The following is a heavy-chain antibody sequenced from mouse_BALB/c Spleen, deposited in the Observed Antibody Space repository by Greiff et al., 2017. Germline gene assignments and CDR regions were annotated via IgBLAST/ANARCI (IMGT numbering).Heavy chain of an antibody. CDR2: INPSTGYT. V-gene: IGHV1-7*01. D-gene: IGHD1-1*01. CDR3: AKRSYGSLSYMDY. CDR1: GYTFTSYW. J-gene: IGHJ4*01. Sequence: QVQLQQSGAELAKPGASVKMSCKAAGYTFTSYWMRWVKQRPGQGLEWIGYINPSTGYTEYNQKFKDKATLTADKSSSTAYMQLSSLTSEDSAVYYCAKRSYGSLSYMDYWGQGTTLTVSS.